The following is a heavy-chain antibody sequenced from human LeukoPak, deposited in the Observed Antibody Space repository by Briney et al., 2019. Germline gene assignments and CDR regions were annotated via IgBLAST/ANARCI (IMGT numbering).Heavy chain of an antibody. CDR3: ANGNRCTSPNCRGYYYFYMDV. CDR1: GYTFTSYG. D-gene: IGHD2-8*01. J-gene: IGHJ6*03. V-gene: IGHV1-18*01. CDR2: ISAYNGNT. Sequence: ASVKVSCKASGYTFTSYGISWVRQAPGQGLEWMGWISAYNGNTNYAQKLQGRVTMTTDTSTTTAYMELRSLRSDDTAVYYCANGNRCTSPNCRGYYYFYMDVWGKGTTVTVSS.